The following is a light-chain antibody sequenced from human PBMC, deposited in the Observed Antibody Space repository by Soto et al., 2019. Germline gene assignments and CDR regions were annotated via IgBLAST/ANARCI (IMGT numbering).Light chain of an antibody. CDR3: CSYAGSNVFV. CDR2: EVT. Sequence: QSVLTQPASVSGSPELSITISCTGSNSDIGNYNIVSWYQQHPDKAPQLIIYEVTKRPSGVSNRFSGSKSGNTASLTISGLQAEDEGDYHCCSYAGSNVFVFGTGTKVTVL. CDR1: NSDIGNYNI. J-gene: IGLJ1*01. V-gene: IGLV2-23*02.